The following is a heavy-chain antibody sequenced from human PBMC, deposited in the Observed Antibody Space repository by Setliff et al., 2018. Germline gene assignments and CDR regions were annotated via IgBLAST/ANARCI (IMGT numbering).Heavy chain of an antibody. CDR2: IDWDDDK. CDR1: GFSLSTSGMC. Sequence: SGPTLVNPTQTLTLTCTFSGFSLSTSGMCVSWIRQPPGKALEWLARIDWDDDKYYSTSLKTRLTISKDTSKNQVVLTMTNMDPVDTATYYCAHRRGDYYDSSGYYYDYWGQGTMVTVSS. CDR3: AHRRGDYYDSSGYYYDY. J-gene: IGHJ4*02. V-gene: IGHV2-70*12. D-gene: IGHD3-22*01.